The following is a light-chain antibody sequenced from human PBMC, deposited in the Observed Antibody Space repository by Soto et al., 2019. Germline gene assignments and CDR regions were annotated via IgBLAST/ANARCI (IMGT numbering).Light chain of an antibody. Sequence: QSVLTQPPSVFSAPGQKVTISCSGSSSNIGKYYVSWYQQLPGTAPKLLIYDNNKRPSGIPDRFSGSKYGTSATLGITGLQTGDEADYYCGTWDSSLSAFVFGTGTKVTVL. J-gene: IGLJ1*01. CDR3: GTWDSSLSAFV. V-gene: IGLV1-51*01. CDR1: SSNIGKYY. CDR2: DNN.